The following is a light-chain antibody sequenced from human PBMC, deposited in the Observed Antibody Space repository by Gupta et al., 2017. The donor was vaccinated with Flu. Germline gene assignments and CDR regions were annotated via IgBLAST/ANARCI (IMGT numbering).Light chain of an antibody. CDR1: SEHSRYA. CDR3: QTWDSYIV. CDR2: LNNDGSH. J-gene: IGLJ2*01. V-gene: IGLV4-69*01. Sequence: LVLTQSPSDSAPLGAPVKLTCTLSSEHSRYAIAWHQQQPQKGPRYLMRLNNDGSHTKGDGIPDRFSGTSSGAERYLTIASLQSEDEADYYWQTWDSYIVFGGGTRLTVL.